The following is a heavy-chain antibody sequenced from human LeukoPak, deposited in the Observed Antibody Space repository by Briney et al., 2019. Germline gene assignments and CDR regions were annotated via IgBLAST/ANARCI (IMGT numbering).Heavy chain of an antibody. CDR3: ASGPRPFDY. CDR1: GGSISRSSYY. V-gene: IGHV4-39*01. Sequence: SETLSLTCAVSGGSISRSSYYWGWIRQPPGEGLEWIGSIYYSGSTCYNPSLKSRVTISVDTSKNQFSLKLSSVTAADTAVYYCASGPRPFDYWGQGTLVTVSS. CDR2: IYYSGST. J-gene: IGHJ4*02.